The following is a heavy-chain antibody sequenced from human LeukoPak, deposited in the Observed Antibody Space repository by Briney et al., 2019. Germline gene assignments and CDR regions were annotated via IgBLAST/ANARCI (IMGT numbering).Heavy chain of an antibody. CDR3: ARDIGDTVGASDY. J-gene: IGHJ4*02. CDR1: GYTFTSYA. CDR2: INPYNGNT. Sequence: GASVNVSCTASGYTFTSYAISWVRLAPGQRLEWMGWINPYNGNTNSVQKLQGRVTVTTDTSTSTAYMELTSLRSDDTAVYYCARDIGDTVGASDYWGQGTLVTVSS. D-gene: IGHD1-26*01. V-gene: IGHV1-18*01.